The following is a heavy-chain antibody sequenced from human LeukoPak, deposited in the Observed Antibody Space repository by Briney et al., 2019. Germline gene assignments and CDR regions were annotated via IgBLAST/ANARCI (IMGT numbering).Heavy chain of an antibody. CDR2: ISSSGSI. J-gene: IGHJ3*02. CDR3: ARDWRDSSGKIPNDPLLI. CDR1: GFTFSDIY. D-gene: IGHD3-22*01. Sequence: PGGSLRLSCAASGFTFSDIYISWIRQAAGKGLEWVSYISSSGSIYYAGSVKGGYTRARHDAKNSLYLQMNNRRDEDTAVYYGARDWRDSSGKIPNDPLLIWRQETMVTVSS. V-gene: IGHV3-11*04.